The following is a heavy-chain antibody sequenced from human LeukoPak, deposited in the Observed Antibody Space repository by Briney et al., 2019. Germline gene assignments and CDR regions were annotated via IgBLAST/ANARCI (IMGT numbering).Heavy chain of an antibody. V-gene: IGHV1-69*04. CDR2: IIPILGIA. Sequence: ASVKVSCKASGGTFSSYAIRWVRQAPGQGLEWLGRIIPILGIANYAQKFQGRVTITADKSTSTAYMELSSLRSEDTAVYYCARAYCSGGSCYSGAFDIWGQGTMVTVSS. J-gene: IGHJ3*02. D-gene: IGHD2-15*01. CDR3: ARAYCSGGSCYSGAFDI. CDR1: GGTFSSYA.